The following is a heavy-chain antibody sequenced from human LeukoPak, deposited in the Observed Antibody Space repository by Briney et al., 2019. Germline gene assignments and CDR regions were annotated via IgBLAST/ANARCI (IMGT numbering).Heavy chain of an antibody. CDR2: ISGSGGST. V-gene: IGHV3-23*01. CDR1: GFTFSSYG. CDR3: AKDCSSSGWYRSDAFDI. Sequence: AGGSLRLSCAAPGFTFSSYGMTWVRQAPGRGLEWVSSISGSGGSTYYADSVKGRFTISRDNSKNTLYLQMNSLRAEDTAVYYCAKDCSSSGWYRSDAFDIWGQGTMVTVSS. D-gene: IGHD6-19*01. J-gene: IGHJ3*02.